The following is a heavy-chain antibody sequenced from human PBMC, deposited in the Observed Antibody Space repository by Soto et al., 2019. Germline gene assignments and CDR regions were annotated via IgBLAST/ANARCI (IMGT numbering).Heavy chain of an antibody. CDR3: ARGIVGATYYYYGMDV. Sequence: ASVKVSCKASGYTFTGYYMHWVRQAPGQGLEWMGWINPNSGGTNYAQKFQGRVTMTRDTSVSTAYMELSRLRSDDTAVYYCARGIVGATYYYYGMDVWGQGTTVTVSS. V-gene: IGHV1-2*02. CDR1: GYTFTGYY. J-gene: IGHJ6*02. D-gene: IGHD1-26*01. CDR2: INPNSGGT.